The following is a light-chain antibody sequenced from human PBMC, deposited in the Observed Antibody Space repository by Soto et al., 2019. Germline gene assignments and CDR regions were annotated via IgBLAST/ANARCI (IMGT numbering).Light chain of an antibody. V-gene: IGKV3-20*01. CDR1: QSFNSIY. J-gene: IGKJ1*01. Sequence: EVVAMHSQGTLSLSPGERATLSCRARQSFNSIYLAWYQQKPGQAPRLLIHGASSRATGIPDRLSGSGSGTDFSLTIRRLEPDDFAVYYCQKYGNFWTFGQGTKVDI. CDR3: QKYGNFWT. CDR2: GAS.